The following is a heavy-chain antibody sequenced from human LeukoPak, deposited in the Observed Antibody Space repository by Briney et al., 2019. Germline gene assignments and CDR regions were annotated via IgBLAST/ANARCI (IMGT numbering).Heavy chain of an antibody. J-gene: IGHJ6*02. V-gene: IGHV3-73*01. CDR2: ISYAT. Sequence: GGSLTLSCAASGFTFSGSAMHWVRQASGKGREWVGRISYATAYAASVKGRFTISRDDSKNTAYLQMNSLKTEDTAVYYCTRRQYCSGGSCYGNYYGMDVWGQGTTVTVSS. CDR1: GFTFSGSA. CDR3: TRRQYCSGGSCYGNYYGMDV. D-gene: IGHD2-15*01.